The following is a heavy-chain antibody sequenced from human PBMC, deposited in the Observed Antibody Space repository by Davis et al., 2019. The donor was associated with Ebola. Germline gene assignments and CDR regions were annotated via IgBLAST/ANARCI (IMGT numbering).Heavy chain of an antibody. CDR1: GGSISSSSYY. CDR2: IYYSGST. Sequence: SETLSLTCTVSGGSISSSSYYWGWIRQPPGKGLEWIGRIYYSGSTSYNPSLKSRVTISVDTSKNQFSLKLSSVTAADTAVYYCAGHESGSSSWLYYYYGMDVWGQGTTVTVSS. V-gene: IGHV4-39*01. D-gene: IGHD6-13*01. CDR3: AGHESGSSSWLYYYYGMDV. J-gene: IGHJ6*02.